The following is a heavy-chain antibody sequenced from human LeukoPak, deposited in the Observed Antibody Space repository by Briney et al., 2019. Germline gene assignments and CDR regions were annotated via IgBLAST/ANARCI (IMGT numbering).Heavy chain of an antibody. CDR2: IYYSGST. CDR3: ARVPFTGYSYGFSDY. D-gene: IGHD5-18*01. Sequence: SETLSLTCTVSGGSISSGDSYWGWIRQPPGRRLEWIGYIYYSGSTYYNPSLKGRVTISVDTSKNQFSLKLSSVTAADTAVYYCARVPFTGYSYGFSDYWGQGTLVTVSS. CDR1: GGSISSGDSY. V-gene: IGHV4-30-4*08. J-gene: IGHJ4*02.